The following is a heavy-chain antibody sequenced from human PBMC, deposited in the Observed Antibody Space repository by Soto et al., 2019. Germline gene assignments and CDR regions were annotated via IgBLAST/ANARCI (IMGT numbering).Heavy chain of an antibody. CDR2: MRSKADSYAT. D-gene: IGHD1-7*01. J-gene: IGHJ5*02. V-gene: IGHV3-73*01. CDR3: ARQGVALELDL. Sequence: EVQLVDSGGGLVQPGGSLKLSCAASGFAFSNAAMHWVRQASGKGLEWIGRMRSKADSYATGYTASVKGRFTVSRDDSNNMVFLEMKSLKIEDTAVYYCARQGVALELDLWGQGTLVTVSS. CDR1: GFAFSNAA.